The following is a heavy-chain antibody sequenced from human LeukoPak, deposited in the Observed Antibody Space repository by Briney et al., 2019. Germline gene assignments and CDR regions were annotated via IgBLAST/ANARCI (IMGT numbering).Heavy chain of an antibody. V-gene: IGHV4-59*11. D-gene: IGHD5-18*01. CDR1: GGSITSHY. J-gene: IGHJ4*02. Sequence: SETLSLTCTVSGGSITSHYWSWVRQPPGKGLEWVAYLFDSVRTKDNPSLKSRLTLSADTSKNQFSLRLNSVTAADTAVYYCATIKRGSIFGYFDFWGQGIKVTVSS. CDR2: LFDSVRT. CDR3: ATIKRGSIFGYFDF.